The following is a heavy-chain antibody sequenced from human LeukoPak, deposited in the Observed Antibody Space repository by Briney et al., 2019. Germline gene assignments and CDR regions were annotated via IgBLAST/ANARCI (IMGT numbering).Heavy chain of an antibody. V-gene: IGHV1-18*01. Sequence: ASVKVSRKASGYTFTSYGICWVRQAPGQGLEWMGWTSAHNDDTNYAETLQGRLTMTTDISTSTAYMELTSLRSDDTAVYYCARDWDSRNDYFDPWGQGTLVIVSS. J-gene: IGHJ4*02. CDR1: GYTFTSYG. CDR3: ARDWDSRNDYFDP. D-gene: IGHD1-1*01. CDR2: TSAHNDDT.